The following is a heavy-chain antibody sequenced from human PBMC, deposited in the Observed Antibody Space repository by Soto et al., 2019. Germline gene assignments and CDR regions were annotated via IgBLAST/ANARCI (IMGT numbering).Heavy chain of an antibody. CDR1: GFTFSSYS. J-gene: IGHJ4*02. CDR2: ISSSSSTI. D-gene: IGHD2-15*01. CDR3: ARVSGYCSGGSCEDDY. V-gene: IGHV3-48*02. Sequence: PGGTLRLSCAASGFTFSSYSMNWVRQAPGKGLEWVSYISSSSSTIYYADSVKGRFTISRDNAKNSLYLQMNSLRDEDTAVYYCARVSGYCSGGSCEDDYWGQGTLVTVSS.